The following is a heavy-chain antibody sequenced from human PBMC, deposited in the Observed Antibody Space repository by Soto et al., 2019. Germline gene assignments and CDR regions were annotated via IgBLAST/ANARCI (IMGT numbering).Heavy chain of an antibody. J-gene: IGHJ4*02. D-gene: IGHD2-15*01. CDR1: GFTFSSYG. CDR3: AKGKDIVVVVAAFDY. V-gene: IGHV3-30*18. Sequence: LRLSCAASGFTFSSYGMHWVRQAPGKGLEWVAVISHDGSNKYYADSVKGRFTISRDNSKNTLYLQMNSLRAEDTAVYYCAKGKDIVVVVAAFDYWGQGTLVTVSS. CDR2: ISHDGSNK.